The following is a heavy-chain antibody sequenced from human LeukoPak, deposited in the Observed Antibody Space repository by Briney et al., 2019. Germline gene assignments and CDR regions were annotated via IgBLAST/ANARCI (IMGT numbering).Heavy chain of an antibody. CDR3: ARGGTTWYLGFDV. J-gene: IGHJ3*01. CDR1: GDSVSSNSAA. CDR2: TYYRSKWYN. V-gene: IGHV6-1*01. D-gene: IGHD6-13*01. Sequence: SQALSLTCAISGDSVSSNSAAWNWIRQSPSRGLEWLGRTYYRSKWYNDYAVSVKGRLTINPDTSKNQFSLQLNSVTPEDTAVYYCARGGTTWYLGFDVWGQGTMVTVSS.